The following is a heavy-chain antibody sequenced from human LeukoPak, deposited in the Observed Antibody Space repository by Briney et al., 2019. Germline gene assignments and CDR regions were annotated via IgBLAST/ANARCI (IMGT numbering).Heavy chain of an antibody. Sequence: PSETLSLTCTVSGGSISSSNYYWGWIRQPPGKGLEWIGSIYYSGSTHYNPSLKSRVTISLDTSKNQFSLKLSSVTAADTAVYYCARGVVTSVYNWFDPWGQGTLVTVSS. J-gene: IGHJ5*02. CDR1: GGSISSSNYY. CDR3: ARGVVTSVYNWFDP. D-gene: IGHD2-21*02. V-gene: IGHV4-39*07. CDR2: IYYSGST.